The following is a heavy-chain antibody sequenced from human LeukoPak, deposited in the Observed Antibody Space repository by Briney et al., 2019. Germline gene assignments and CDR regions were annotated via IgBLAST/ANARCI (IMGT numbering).Heavy chain of an antibody. Sequence: PGGSLRLSCTASGFTFGDYALGWFRQAPGKGLEWVGFIRSKVYGRTTEDAASVKGRFTFSRDDSNSIAYLQMNSLTTEDTAVYFCSRGIAAVAGYYFDHWGQGALVTVSS. CDR2: IRSKVYGRTT. D-gene: IGHD6-19*01. V-gene: IGHV3-49*03. J-gene: IGHJ4*02. CDR1: GFTFGDYA. CDR3: SRGIAAVAGYYFDH.